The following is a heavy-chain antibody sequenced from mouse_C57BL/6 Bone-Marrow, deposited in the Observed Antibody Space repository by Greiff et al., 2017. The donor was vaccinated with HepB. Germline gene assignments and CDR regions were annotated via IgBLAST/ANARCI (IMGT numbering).Heavy chain of an antibody. J-gene: IGHJ2*01. CDR1: GYTFTSYG. Sequence: VKLMESGAELARPGASVKLSCKASGYTFTSYGISWVKQRTGQGLEWIGEIYPRSGNTYYNEKFKGKATLTADKSSSTAYMELRSLTSEDSAVYFCARREGSTDYWGQGTTLTVSS. V-gene: IGHV1-81*01. CDR2: IYPRSGNT. D-gene: IGHD1-1*01. CDR3: ARREGSTDY.